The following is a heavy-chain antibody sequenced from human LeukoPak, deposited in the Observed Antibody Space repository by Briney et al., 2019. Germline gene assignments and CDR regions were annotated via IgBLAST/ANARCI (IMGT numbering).Heavy chain of an antibody. J-gene: IGHJ3*02. D-gene: IGHD3-3*01. CDR2: IDHSGST. Sequence: PSETLPLTCAVYGGSLSGYYWSLIRQPLGKGLEWIGDIDHSGSTNYNPSLKSRVTISVDTSKNQLSLKLNSVTAADTSIYYCARKLFGVIIGLNDAFDIWGQGTMVTVSS. V-gene: IGHV4-34*01. CDR1: GGSLSGYY. CDR3: ARKLFGVIIGLNDAFDI.